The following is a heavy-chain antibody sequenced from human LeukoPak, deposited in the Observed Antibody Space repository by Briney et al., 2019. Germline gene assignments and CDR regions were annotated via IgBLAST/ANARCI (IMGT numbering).Heavy chain of an antibody. D-gene: IGHD2-2*01. V-gene: IGHV1-46*01. CDR1: GYTFTSYY. J-gene: IGHJ5*02. Sequence: ASVKVSCKASGYTFTSYYMHWVRQAPGQGLEWMGIINPSGGSTSYAQKFQGRVTMTRDMSTSTVYMELRSLRSEDKAVYYCAREGLDCSSTSCQAGSNWFDPWGQGTLVTVSS. CDR2: INPSGGST. CDR3: AREGLDCSSTSCQAGSNWFDP.